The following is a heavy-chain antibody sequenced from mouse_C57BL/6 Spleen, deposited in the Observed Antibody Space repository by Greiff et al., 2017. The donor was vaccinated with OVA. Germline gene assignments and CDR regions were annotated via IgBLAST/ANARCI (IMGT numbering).Heavy chain of an antibody. Sequence: QVQLQQSGAELAKPGASVKLSCKASGYTFTSYWMHWVKQRPGQGLEWIGYINPSSGYTKYNQKFKDKATLTADKYSSTAYMQLSSLTYEDSAVYYCARDDGYYEDYFDYWGQGTTLTVSS. J-gene: IGHJ2*01. D-gene: IGHD2-3*01. CDR1: GYTFTSYW. CDR2: INPSSGYT. V-gene: IGHV1-7*01. CDR3: ARDDGYYEDYFDY.